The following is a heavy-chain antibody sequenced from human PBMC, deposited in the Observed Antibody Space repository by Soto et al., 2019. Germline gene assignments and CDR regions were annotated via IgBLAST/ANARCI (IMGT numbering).Heavy chain of an antibody. J-gene: IGHJ3*02. Sequence: EVQLVESGGGLVQPGGSLRLSCAASGFTFSSYEMNWVRQAPGKGLEWVSYISSSGSTIYYADSVKGRFTISRDNAKNSLYLQMNSLRAEDTAVYYCARDDYGGNFDAFDIWGQGTMVTVSS. D-gene: IGHD4-17*01. CDR1: GFTFSSYE. V-gene: IGHV3-48*03. CDR2: ISSSGSTI. CDR3: ARDDYGGNFDAFDI.